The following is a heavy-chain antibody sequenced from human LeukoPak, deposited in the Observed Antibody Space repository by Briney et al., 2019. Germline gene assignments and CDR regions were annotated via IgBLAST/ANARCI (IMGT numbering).Heavy chain of an antibody. D-gene: IGHD3-22*01. V-gene: IGHV3-74*01. J-gene: IGHJ1*01. CDR2: IKSDWST. CDR3: ARAPSEIGGYYPEFFRH. CDR1: GFTFSSYW. Sequence: GGSLRLSRAASGFTFSSYWMHWVRQAPGKGVVWVSRIKSDWSTNYADSVKRRFTISRDNAKNTLSLQMNSLRAEDTGEYYCARAPSEIGGYYPEFFRHWGEGPLVSVSS.